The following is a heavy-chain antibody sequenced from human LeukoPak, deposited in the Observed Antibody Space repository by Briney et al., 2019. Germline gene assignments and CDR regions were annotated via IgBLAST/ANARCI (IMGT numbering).Heavy chain of an antibody. CDR1: GFTFSNYA. D-gene: IGHD4-17*01. Sequence: GGSLRLSCAASGFTFSNYAMSWVRQAPGKGLEWVSAISGSGDNTNYADSVKGRLTISRDNSKNTLYLQMSSLRAEDTAVYYCAKPRXVTTNXYDYWXXGTLVTVSS. J-gene: IGHJ4*02. CDR2: ISGSGDNT. V-gene: IGHV3-23*01. CDR3: AKPRXVTTNXYDY.